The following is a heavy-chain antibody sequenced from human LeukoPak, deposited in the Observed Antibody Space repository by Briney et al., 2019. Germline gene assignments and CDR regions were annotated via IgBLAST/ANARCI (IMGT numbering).Heavy chain of an antibody. J-gene: IGHJ5*02. V-gene: IGHV3-48*01. CDR1: GFTFSSYS. D-gene: IGHD3-3*01. CDR2: ISSSSTI. CDR3: ARDEYDFWSGYYGWFDP. Sequence: GGSLRLSCAASGFTFSSYSMNWVRQAPGKGLEWVSYISSSSTIYYADSVKGRFTISRDNAKNSLYLQMNSLRAEDTAVYYCARDEYDFWSGYYGWFDPWGQGTLVTVSS.